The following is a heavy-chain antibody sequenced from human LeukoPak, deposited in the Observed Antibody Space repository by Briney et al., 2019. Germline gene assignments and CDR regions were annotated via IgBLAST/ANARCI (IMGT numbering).Heavy chain of an antibody. D-gene: IGHD3-22*01. Sequence: ASVKVSCKASGFTFTRSAVHWVRQARGQRLEWVGWIVVGSGNTNYAQKFQGRVTITRDMSTSTAYMELSSLRSEDTAVYYCAAPYYYDSTGFPSSMDVWGQGTTVTVSS. CDR1: GFTFTRSA. V-gene: IGHV1-58*01. CDR2: IVVGSGNT. CDR3: AAPYYYDSTGFPSSMDV. J-gene: IGHJ6*02.